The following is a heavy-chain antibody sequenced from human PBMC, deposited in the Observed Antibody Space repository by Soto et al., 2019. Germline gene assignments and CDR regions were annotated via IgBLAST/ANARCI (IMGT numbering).Heavy chain of an antibody. Sequence: GGSLRLSCTASGFTFGDYAMSWFRQAPGKGLEWVGFIRSKAYGGTTEYAASVKGRFTISRDDSKSIAYLQMNSLKTEDTAVYYCTRDRIAAAADFDYWGQGTLVTSPQ. D-gene: IGHD6-13*01. CDR1: GFTFGDYA. CDR3: TRDRIAAAADFDY. V-gene: IGHV3-49*03. J-gene: IGHJ4*02. CDR2: IRSKAYGGTT.